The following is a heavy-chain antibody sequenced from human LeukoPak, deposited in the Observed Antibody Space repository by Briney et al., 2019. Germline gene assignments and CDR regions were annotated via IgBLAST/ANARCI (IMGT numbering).Heavy chain of an antibody. V-gene: IGHV4-59*01. D-gene: IGHD6-19*01. CDR2: IYYRGST. J-gene: IGHJ4*02. Sequence: PSETLSLTCTVSGGSISSYYWSWIRQPPGKGLEWIGYIYYRGSTNYNPSLKSRVTISVDTSKNQFSLKLSSVTAADTAVYYCARTSGWYNYWGQGTLVTVSS. CDR3: ARTSGWYNY. CDR1: GGSISSYY.